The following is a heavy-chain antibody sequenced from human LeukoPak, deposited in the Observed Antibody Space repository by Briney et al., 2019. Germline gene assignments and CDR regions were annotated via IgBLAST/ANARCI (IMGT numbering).Heavy chain of an antibody. Sequence: RASVKVSCKASGYTFSSYGISWVRQAPGQGLEWMGWSSGYNGDRNYAQKLQGRVTMTTDTSTSTAYMELRSLRSDDTAVYYCARSPLAMGSRFSDYWGQGTLVTVSS. J-gene: IGHJ4*02. CDR2: SSGYNGDR. CDR3: ARSPLAMGSRFSDY. CDR1: GYTFSSYG. V-gene: IGHV1-18*01. D-gene: IGHD5-18*01.